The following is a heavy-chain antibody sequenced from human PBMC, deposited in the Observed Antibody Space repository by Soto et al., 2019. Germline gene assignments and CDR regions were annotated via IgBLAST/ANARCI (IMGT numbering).Heavy chain of an antibody. CDR2: IYYSGST. D-gene: IGHD2-15*01. CDR3: ARVVVQRPFYNWFDP. CDR1: GGSITSGDYY. Sequence: SEPLSLTCTVSGGSITSGDYYWSWIRQPPGQGLEWIGHIYYSGSTYYNPSLKSRVTISVDKSKNQFSLKLNSVTAADTAVYYCARVVVQRPFYNWFDPWGQGTLVTVSS. V-gene: IGHV4-30-4*01. J-gene: IGHJ5*02.